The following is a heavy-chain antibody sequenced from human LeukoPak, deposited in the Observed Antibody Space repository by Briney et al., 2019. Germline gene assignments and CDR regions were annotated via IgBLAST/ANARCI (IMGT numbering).Heavy chain of an antibody. V-gene: IGHV4-59*08. CDR3: ARLLFGLRYFDH. J-gene: IGHJ4*02. CDR2: INDSGRT. Sequence: SETLSLTCTVSGGSISSFYWSWFRQPPGKGLEWIGYINDSGRTNYNPSLKSRVAISRDTSRNHFSLRLSSVTAADTAVYYCARLLFGLRYFDHWGQGTPVTVSS. D-gene: IGHD5/OR15-5a*01. CDR1: GGSISSFY.